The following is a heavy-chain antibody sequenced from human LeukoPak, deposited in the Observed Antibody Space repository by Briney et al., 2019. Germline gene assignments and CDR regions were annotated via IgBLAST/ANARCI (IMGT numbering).Heavy chain of an antibody. CDR1: GFTFRPYD. CDR3: ARHTTVDGGRYFHY. V-gene: IGHV3-23*01. D-gene: IGHD3-16*01. Sequence: GGSLRLSCAAFGFTFRPYDMSWVRQAPGKGPEWVAGISGSGRDIHYADSVRGRFTISSDTSKTTLYLQMNSLRAEDTAIYYCARHTTVDGGRYFHYWGQGTMVTVSS. CDR2: ISGSGRDI. J-gene: IGHJ4*02.